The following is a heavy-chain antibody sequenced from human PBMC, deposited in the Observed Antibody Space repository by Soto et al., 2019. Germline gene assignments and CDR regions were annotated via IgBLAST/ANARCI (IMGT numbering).Heavy chain of an antibody. J-gene: IGHJ4*02. V-gene: IGHV5-51*01. CDR1: GYRFTSYW. CDR2: IYPGASDT. CDR3: SRLVSRRQWLVLELEY. Sequence: GESLKISCKGSGYRFTSYWICWVRQIPGKGLERMGIIYPGASDTRYSPCFQGQVSISADKSISTAYLQWSSLKASDTAMYYCSRLVSRRQWLVLELEYWGQGTLVTVTS. D-gene: IGHD6-19*01.